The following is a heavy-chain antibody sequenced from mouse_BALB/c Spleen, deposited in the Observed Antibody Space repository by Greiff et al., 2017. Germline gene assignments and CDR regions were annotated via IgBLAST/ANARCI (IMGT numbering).Heavy chain of an antibody. CDR2: ISYSGST. CDR1: GDSITSGY. CDR3: ARFDATNWDYAMDY. J-gene: IGHJ4*01. Sequence: EVKLQESGPSLVKPSQTLSLTCSVTGDSITSGYWNWIRKFPGNKLEYMGYISYSGSTYYNPSLKSRISITRDTSKNQYYLQLNSVTTEDTATYYCARFDATNWDYAMDYWGQGTSVTVSS. D-gene: IGHD4-1*01. V-gene: IGHV3-8*02.